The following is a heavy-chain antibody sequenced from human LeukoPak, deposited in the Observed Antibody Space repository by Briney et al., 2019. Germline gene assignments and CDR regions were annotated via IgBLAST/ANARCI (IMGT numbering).Heavy chain of an antibody. V-gene: IGHV3-23*01. J-gene: IGHJ3*02. Sequence: GGSLRLSCAASGFTFSSYAMSWVRQAPGKGLEWVSAISGSGGSTYYADSVKGRFTISRDNSKNTLYLQMNSLRAEDRAVYYCAKPSSSSWYRGAFDIWGEGTMVTVYS. D-gene: IGHD6-13*01. CDR2: ISGSGGST. CDR1: GFTFSSYA. CDR3: AKPSSSSWYRGAFDI.